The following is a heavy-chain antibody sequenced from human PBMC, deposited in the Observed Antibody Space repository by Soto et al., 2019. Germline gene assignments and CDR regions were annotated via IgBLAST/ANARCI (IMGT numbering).Heavy chain of an antibody. CDR2: INTNTGNP. V-gene: IGHV7-4-1*02. J-gene: IGHJ4*02. Sequence: ASVKVSCKASGYTFTSYAMNWVRQAPGQGLEWMGWINTNTGNPTYAQGFTGRFVFSLDTSVSTAYLQISSLKAEDTAVYYCARDISSRHSSSWYIDYWGQGTLVTVSS. CDR3: ARDISSRHSSSWYIDY. CDR1: GYTFTSYA. D-gene: IGHD6-13*01.